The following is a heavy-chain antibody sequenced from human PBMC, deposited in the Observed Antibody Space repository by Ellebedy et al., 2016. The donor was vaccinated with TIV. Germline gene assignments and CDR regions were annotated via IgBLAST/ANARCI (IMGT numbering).Heavy chain of an antibody. CDR1: GFTFSSYS. Sequence: GESLKISCAASGFTFSSYSMNWVRQAPGKGLEWVSYISSSSTTTYYADSVKGRFTISRDNAKNTLYLNIDSLRTDDTAVYYCARASFYDVDLSGWYFDLWGRGTLVTVSS. V-gene: IGHV3-48*01. CDR2: ISSSSTTT. CDR3: ARASFYDVDLSGWYFDL. J-gene: IGHJ2*01. D-gene: IGHD3-10*02.